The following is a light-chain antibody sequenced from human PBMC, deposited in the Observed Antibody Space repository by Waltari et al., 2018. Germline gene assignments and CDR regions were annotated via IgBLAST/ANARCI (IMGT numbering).Light chain of an antibody. CDR3: QHYVRLPVS. CDR1: QSVSRS. V-gene: IGKV3-20*01. Sequence: SCRASQSVSRSLAWYQQKPGQAPRLLIYGAYSRATGVPDRFSGSGSGTDFSLTISRLEPEDFAVYYCQHYVRLPVSFGQGTKVEIK. CDR2: GAY. J-gene: IGKJ1*01.